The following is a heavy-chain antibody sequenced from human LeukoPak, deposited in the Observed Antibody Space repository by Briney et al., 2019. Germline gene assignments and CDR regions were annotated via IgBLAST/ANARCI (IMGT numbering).Heavy chain of an antibody. Sequence: ASVKVSCKASGYTFTSYGISWVRQAPGQGLEWMGWISAYNGNTNYAQKLQGRVTMTTDTSTSTAYLELRSLRSDDTAVYYCARSDEVGATSYFDYWGQGTLVTVSS. CDR1: GYTFTSYG. J-gene: IGHJ4*02. CDR2: ISAYNGNT. CDR3: ARSDEVGATSYFDY. V-gene: IGHV1-18*01. D-gene: IGHD1-26*01.